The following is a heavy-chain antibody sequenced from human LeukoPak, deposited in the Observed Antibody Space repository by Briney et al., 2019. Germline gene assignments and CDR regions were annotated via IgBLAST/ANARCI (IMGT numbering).Heavy chain of an antibody. V-gene: IGHV3-30*18. CDR1: GFTFSSYG. CDR2: ISYDGSNK. J-gene: IGHJ4*02. CDR3: AKDDGYNYY. D-gene: IGHD5-24*01. Sequence: GGSLRLSCAASGFTFSSYGMHWVRQAPGKGLEWVAVISYDGSNKYYADSVKGRFTISRDNSNNTLYLQMNSLRAEDTAVYYCAKDDGYNYYWGPGTLVTVSS.